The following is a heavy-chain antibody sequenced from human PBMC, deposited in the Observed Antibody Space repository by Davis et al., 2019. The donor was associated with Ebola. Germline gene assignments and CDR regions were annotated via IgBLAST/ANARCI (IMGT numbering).Heavy chain of an antibody. V-gene: IGHV4-34*01. CDR2: INHSGNT. CDR3: ARVVFVAGATPSWYFDL. J-gene: IGHJ2*01. CDR1: GGSFSGYY. D-gene: IGHD2-15*01. Sequence: SETLSLTCAVYGGSFSGYYWSWIRQPPGKGLEWIGEINHSGNTNYNPSLKSRVTISVDTSKNQFSLKLSSVTAADTAVYYCARVVFVAGATPSWYFDLWGRGTLVTVSP.